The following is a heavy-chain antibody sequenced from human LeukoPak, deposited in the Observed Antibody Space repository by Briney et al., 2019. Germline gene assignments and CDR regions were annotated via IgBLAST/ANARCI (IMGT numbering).Heavy chain of an antibody. V-gene: IGHV4-59*01. CDR3: ARPSHYYYYMDV. CDR1: GGSISSYY. CDR2: IYYSGST. Sequence: SETLSLTCTVSGGSISSYYWSWIRQPPGKGLEWIGYIYYSGSTNYNPSLKSRVTISVDTSKNQFSLKLSSVTAADTAVYYCARPSHYYYYMDVWGKGTTVTVS. J-gene: IGHJ6*03.